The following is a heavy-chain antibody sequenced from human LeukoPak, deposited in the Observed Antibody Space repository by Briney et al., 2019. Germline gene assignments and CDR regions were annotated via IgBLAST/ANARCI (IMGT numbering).Heavy chain of an antibody. CDR1: VGSTSTYI. CDR2: IYYTGTT. V-gene: IGHV4-59*01. CDR3: ARYHQPSGPNWLDR. D-gene: IGHD2-15*01. Sequence: SETLSLTCTVPVGSTSTYIWTWIRQFPGKGLEWIGHIYYTGTTSYNPSLKSRVTISVDTSKNQFSLSLSSVTAADTAVYYCARYHQPSGPNWLDRWGQGTLVTVSS. J-gene: IGHJ5*02.